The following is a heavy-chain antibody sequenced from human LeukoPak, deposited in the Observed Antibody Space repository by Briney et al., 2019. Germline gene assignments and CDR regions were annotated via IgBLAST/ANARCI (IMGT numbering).Heavy chain of an antibody. CDR3: ARGLGGDYWSSAFDI. D-gene: IGHD4-17*01. CDR2: ISYDGSNK. Sequence: GGSLRLSCAASGFTFSSYGMHWVRQAPGKGLEWVAVISYDGSNKYYADSVKGRFTISRDNSKNTLYLQMNSLRAEDTAVYYCARGLGGDYWSSAFDIWGQGTMVTVSS. J-gene: IGHJ3*02. CDR1: GFTFSSYG. V-gene: IGHV3-30*03.